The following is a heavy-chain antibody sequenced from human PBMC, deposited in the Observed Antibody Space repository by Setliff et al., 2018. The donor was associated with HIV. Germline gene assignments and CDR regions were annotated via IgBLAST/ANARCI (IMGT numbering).Heavy chain of an antibody. V-gene: IGHV3-11*01. J-gene: IGHJ5*02. Sequence: PGGSLRLSCAVSGFSFSDYFMTWIRQAPGKGLEWVSYISGSGGVMAYADSVKGRFTISRDNAKNSMYLQMNSLRVEDTAVYYCARVGGGYYDSNERSWFDPWGQGTLVTVSS. CDR1: GFSFSDYF. D-gene: IGHD3-22*01. CDR3: ARVGGGYYDSNERSWFDP. CDR2: ISGSGGVM.